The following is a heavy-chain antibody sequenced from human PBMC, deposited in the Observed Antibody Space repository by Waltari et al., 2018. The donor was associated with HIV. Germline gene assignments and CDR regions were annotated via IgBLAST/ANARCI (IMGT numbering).Heavy chain of an antibody. J-gene: IGHJ4*02. CDR3: AKGDLYGDVRYFDQ. CDR2: IYQSGTT. V-gene: IGHV4-4*02. CDR1: GGSISASKW. Sequence: QVELQESGPGLVKPSGTLSLTCAVSGGSISASKWWIWVRQSPGKGLEWIGEIYQSGTTNYKPSLKSRVNISIDKSKNQLSLRLNFVTAEDTATYYCAKGDLYGDVRYFDQWGQGTLVTVSS. D-gene: IGHD4-17*01.